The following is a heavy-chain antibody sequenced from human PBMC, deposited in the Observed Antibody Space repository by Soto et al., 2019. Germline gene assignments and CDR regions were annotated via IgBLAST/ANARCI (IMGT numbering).Heavy chain of an antibody. CDR2: ISSSSSTI. J-gene: IGHJ4*02. Sequence: PGGSLRLSCAASGFTFSSYSMNWFRQTPGKGLEWVSYISSSSSTIYYADSVKGRFTISRDNAKNSLYLQMNSLRDEDTAVYYCARESYDILTGPHRNFDYWGQGTLVTVSS. CDR3: ARESYDILTGPHRNFDY. CDR1: GFTFSSYS. D-gene: IGHD3-9*01. V-gene: IGHV3-48*02.